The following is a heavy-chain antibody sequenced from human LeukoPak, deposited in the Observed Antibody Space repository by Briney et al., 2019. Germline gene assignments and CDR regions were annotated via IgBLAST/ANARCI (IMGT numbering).Heavy chain of an antibody. CDR1: GGSINSSSYY. V-gene: IGHV4-39*07. CDR3: ARGAGHQLSRRNYYAMDV. D-gene: IGHD1-1*01. CDR2: MYYRGST. J-gene: IGHJ6*02. Sequence: SETLSLTCTVSGGSINSSSYYWGWVRQPPGEGLEWIGSMYYRGSTYYNPSLKSRVTISVDTSKNQFSLKLSSVTAADTAVYYCARGAGHQLSRRNYYAMDVWGQGTTVTVSS.